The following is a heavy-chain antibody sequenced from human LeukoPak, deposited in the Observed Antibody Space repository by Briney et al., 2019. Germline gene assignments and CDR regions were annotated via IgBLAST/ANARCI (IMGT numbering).Heavy chain of an antibody. CDR3: ASPDTAMVY. D-gene: IGHD5-18*01. CDR2: INHSGST. V-gene: IGHV4-34*01. J-gene: IGHJ4*02. CDR1: GGSFSGYY. Sequence: SETLSLTCAVYGGSFSGYYWSWIRQPPGKGLEWIGEINHSGSTNYNPSLKSRVTISVDTPKNQFSLKLSSVTAADTAVYYCASPDTAMVYWGQGTLVTVSS.